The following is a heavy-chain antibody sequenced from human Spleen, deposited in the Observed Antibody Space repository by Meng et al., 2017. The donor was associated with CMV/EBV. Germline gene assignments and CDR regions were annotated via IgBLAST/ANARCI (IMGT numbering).Heavy chain of an antibody. Sequence: GGSLRLSCAASGFTFSSYSMNWVRQAPGKGLKWVSSISSSSSYIYYADSVKGRFTISRDNAKNSLYLQMNSLRAEDTAVYYCAGSLMVRGVTSDYWGQGTLVTVSS. V-gene: IGHV3-21*01. CDR2: ISSSSSYI. CDR1: GFTFSSYS. D-gene: IGHD3-10*01. J-gene: IGHJ4*02. CDR3: AGSLMVRGVTSDY.